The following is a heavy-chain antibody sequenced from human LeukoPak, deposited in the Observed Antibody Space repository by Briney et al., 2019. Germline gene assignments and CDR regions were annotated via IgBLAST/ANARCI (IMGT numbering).Heavy chain of an antibody. Sequence: QPGGSLRLSCAAPGFTFSSYAMGWVRQAPGKGLEWVSAISGSGGSTYYADSVKGRFTISRDNSKNTLYLQMNSLRAEDTAVYYCATTPPVYGSGKIERFDPWGQGTLVTVSS. D-gene: IGHD3-10*01. V-gene: IGHV3-23*01. J-gene: IGHJ5*02. CDR2: ISGSGGST. CDR3: ATTPPVYGSGKIERFDP. CDR1: GFTFSSYA.